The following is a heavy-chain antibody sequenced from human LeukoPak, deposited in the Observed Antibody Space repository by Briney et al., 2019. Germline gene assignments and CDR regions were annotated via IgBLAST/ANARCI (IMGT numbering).Heavy chain of an antibody. CDR1: GFTFSSYA. CDR3: AKERTGYCSSTSCSFFDY. Sequence: TGGSLRLSCAASGFTFSSYAMSWVRQAPGKGLEWVSAISGSGGSTYYADSVKGRFTISRDNSKNTLYLQMNSLRAEDTAVYYCAKERTGYCSSTSCSFFDYWGQGTLVTVSS. J-gene: IGHJ4*02. CDR2: ISGSGGST. D-gene: IGHD2-2*03. V-gene: IGHV3-23*01.